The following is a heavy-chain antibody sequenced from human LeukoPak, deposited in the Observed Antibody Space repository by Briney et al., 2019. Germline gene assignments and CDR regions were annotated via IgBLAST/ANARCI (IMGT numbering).Heavy chain of an antibody. CDR1: GDSVSSNSAA. CDR2: TYYRSKWYN. CDR3: ARAWSGYYVAASDY. J-gene: IGHJ4*02. D-gene: IGHD3-3*01. V-gene: IGHV6-1*01. Sequence: SQTLSLTCAISGDSVSSNSAAWNWIRQSPSRGLEWLGRTYYRSKWYNDYAVSVKSRITINPDTSKNQFSLKLSSVTAADTAVYYCARAWSGYYVAASDYWGQGTLVTVSS.